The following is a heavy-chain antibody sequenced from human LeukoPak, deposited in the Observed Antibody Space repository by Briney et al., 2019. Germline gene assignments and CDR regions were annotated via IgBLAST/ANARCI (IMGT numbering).Heavy chain of an antibody. Sequence: GGSLRLSCGGPGFNFASYWMTWVRQAPGTGLEWVANINQDGSEKYYVDSVKGRFTISRDNAKNSLYLQMNSLRAEDTAVYYCARGQVQVLPAYWGQGTLVTVSS. D-gene: IGHD1-14*01. CDR3: ARGQVQVLPAY. J-gene: IGHJ4*02. V-gene: IGHV3-7*04. CDR1: GFNFASYW. CDR2: INQDGSEK.